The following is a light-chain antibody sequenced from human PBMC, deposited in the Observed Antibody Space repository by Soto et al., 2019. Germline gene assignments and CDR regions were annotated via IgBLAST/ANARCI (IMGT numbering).Light chain of an antibody. CDR2: GAS. CDR1: QSVSSSY. CDR3: QQYGSSLRT. Sequence: EIVLTQSPGTLSLSPGERATLSCRARQSVSSSYLAWSQQKPGQAPRLLIYGASSRSTGIPDRFSGSGSGTDFSLTISRLEPEDFAVYYCQQYGSSLRTFSQGTKVEIK. V-gene: IGKV3-20*01. J-gene: IGKJ1*01.